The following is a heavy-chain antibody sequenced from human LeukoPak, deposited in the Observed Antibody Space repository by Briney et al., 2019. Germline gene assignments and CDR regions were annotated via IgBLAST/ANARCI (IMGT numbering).Heavy chain of an antibody. V-gene: IGHV3-53*01. CDR1: GFTFSSYA. CDR3: ARASIVGATHY. Sequence: GGSLRLSCAASGFTFSSYAMSWVRQAPGKGLEWVSVIYSGGSTYYADSVKGRFTISRDNSKNTLYLQMNSLRAEDTAVYYCARASIVGATHYWGQGTLVTVSS. J-gene: IGHJ4*02. D-gene: IGHD1-26*01. CDR2: IYSGGST.